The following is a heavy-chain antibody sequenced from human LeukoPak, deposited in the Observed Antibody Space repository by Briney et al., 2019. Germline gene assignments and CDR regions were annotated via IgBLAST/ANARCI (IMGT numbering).Heavy chain of an antibody. Sequence: GGSLRLSCAASGFTFSSYSMSWVRQAPGKGLEWVSSISSSSSYIYYADSVKGRFTISRDNAKNSLYLQMNSLRAEDTAVYYCARDPRYSSGWYRGGNWFDPWGQGTLVTVSS. CDR2: ISSSSSYI. CDR3: ARDPRYSSGWYRGGNWFDP. V-gene: IGHV3-21*01. D-gene: IGHD6-19*01. CDR1: GFTFSSYS. J-gene: IGHJ5*02.